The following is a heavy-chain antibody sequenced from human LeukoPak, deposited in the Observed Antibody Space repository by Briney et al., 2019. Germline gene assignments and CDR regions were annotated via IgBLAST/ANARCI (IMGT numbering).Heavy chain of an antibody. CDR2: IIPEFDEA. V-gene: IGHV1-69*13. Sequence: SVKVSCKASGYTFTSYDINWVRQATGQGLEWVGTIIPEFDEAHYAQKLQGRVTISADDSATAAYVELRSLRSDDTAVYYCASGGVTVYSYGPDYWGQGTLVAVSS. J-gene: IGHJ4*02. CDR3: ASGGVTVYSYGPDY. CDR1: GYTFTSYD. D-gene: IGHD5-18*01.